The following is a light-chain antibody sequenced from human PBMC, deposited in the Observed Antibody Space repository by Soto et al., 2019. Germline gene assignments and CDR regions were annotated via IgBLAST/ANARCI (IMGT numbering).Light chain of an antibody. J-gene: IGLJ2*01. V-gene: IGLV2-14*01. CDR3: SSYAGSRTLV. CDR2: DVI. Sequence: QSVLTQPASVSGSPGQSVTISCTGTSSDVGGYDYVSWYQQHPGKAPKLIIYDVIYRPSGFSDRFSGSKSGNTASLTISGLQAEDEADYYCSSYAGSRTLVFGGGTKVTVL. CDR1: SSDVGGYDY.